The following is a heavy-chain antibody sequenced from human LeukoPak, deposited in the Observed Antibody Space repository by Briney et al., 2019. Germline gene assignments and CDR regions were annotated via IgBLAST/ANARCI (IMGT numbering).Heavy chain of an antibody. CDR2: INHSGST. D-gene: IGHD4-17*01. CDR1: GGSFSGYY. V-gene: IGHV4-34*01. Sequence: SETLSLTCAVYGGSFSGYYWSWIRQPPGKGLEWIGEINHSGSTNYNASLKSRVTISVDTSKNQFSLKLSSVTAADTAVYYCARAGSHYGDYYFDYWGQGTLVTVSS. J-gene: IGHJ4*02. CDR3: ARAGSHYGDYYFDY.